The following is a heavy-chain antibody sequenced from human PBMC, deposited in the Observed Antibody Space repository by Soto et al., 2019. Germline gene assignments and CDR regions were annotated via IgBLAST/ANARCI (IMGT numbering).Heavy chain of an antibody. CDR3: ARGYLGKAYCGGDCYLDY. J-gene: IGHJ4*02. V-gene: IGHV3-21*01. Sequence: GGSLRLSCAASGFTFSSYSMNWVRQAPGKGLEWVSSISSSSSYIYYADSVKGRFTISRDNAKNSLYLQMNSLRAEDTAVYYCARGYLGKAYCGGDCYLDYWGQGTLVTVSS. CDR2: ISSSSSYI. D-gene: IGHD2-21*01. CDR1: GFTFSSYS.